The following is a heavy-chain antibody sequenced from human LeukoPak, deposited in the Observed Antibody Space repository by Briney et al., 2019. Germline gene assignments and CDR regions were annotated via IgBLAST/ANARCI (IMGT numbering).Heavy chain of an antibody. Sequence: ASVKVSSKASGYTFTSYYMHWVRQAPGQGLEWMGIINPSGGSTSYAQKFQGRVTMTRDTSTSTVYMELSSLRSEDTAVYYRARSKAYYYDSSGYYGYWGQGTLVTVSS. J-gene: IGHJ4*02. D-gene: IGHD3-22*01. CDR1: GYTFTSYY. CDR3: ARSKAYYYDSSGYYGY. V-gene: IGHV1-46*01. CDR2: INPSGGST.